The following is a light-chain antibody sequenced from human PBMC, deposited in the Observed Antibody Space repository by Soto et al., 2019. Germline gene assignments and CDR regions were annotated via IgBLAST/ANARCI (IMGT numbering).Light chain of an antibody. CDR1: QSVSSSY. J-gene: IGKJ5*01. CDR2: GAS. Sequence: PGERATLSCRASQSVSSSYLAWYQHKPGQAPRLLIYGASSRATGILDRFSGSGSGTDFTLTISRLEPEDFAMYYCHQYGISPPVTFGQGTRLEIK. CDR3: HQYGISPPVT. V-gene: IGKV3-20*01.